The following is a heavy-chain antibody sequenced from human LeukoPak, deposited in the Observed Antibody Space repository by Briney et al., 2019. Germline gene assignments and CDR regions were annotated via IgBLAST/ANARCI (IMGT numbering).Heavy chain of an antibody. CDR3: ARHKAKHFWSGYYTGTHFDY. CDR2: INHSGST. V-gene: IGHV4-34*01. J-gene: IGHJ4*02. D-gene: IGHD3-3*02. Sequence: PSETLSLTCAVYGGSFSGYYWSWIRQPPGKGLEWIGEINHSGSTNYNPPLKSRVTISVDTSKNQFSLKLSSVTAADTAVYYCARHKAKHFWSGYYTGTHFDYWGQGTLVTVSS. CDR1: GGSFSGYY.